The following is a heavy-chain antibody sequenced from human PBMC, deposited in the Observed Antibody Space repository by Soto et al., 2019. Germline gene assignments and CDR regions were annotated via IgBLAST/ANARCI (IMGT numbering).Heavy chain of an antibody. CDR3: ARVVYSYGFVGWFDP. D-gene: IGHD5-18*01. J-gene: IGHJ5*02. CDR1: GYTFSSYY. CDR2: INPSGGST. Sequence: ASVKVSCKASGYTFSSYYMHWVRQAPGQGLEWMGIINPSGGSTSYAQKFQGRVTITADESTSTAYMELSSLRSEDTAVYYCARVVYSYGFVGWFDPWGHGTLVTVSS. V-gene: IGHV1-46*01.